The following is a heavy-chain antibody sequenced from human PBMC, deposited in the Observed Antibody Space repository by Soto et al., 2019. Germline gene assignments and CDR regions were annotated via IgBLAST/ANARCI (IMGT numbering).Heavy chain of an antibody. CDR2: ISGRGGST. CDR1: GFTFSSYT. J-gene: IGHJ4*02. CDR3: AKEGWYYYDSSGYYDY. Sequence: EVQLLESGGGLVQPGGSLRLSCAASGFTFSSYTMSWVRQAPGKGLEWVSAISGRGGSTYYADSVKGRFTISRDRSKNTLYLQMNSLRAEDTAVYYCAKEGWYYYDSSGYYDYWGQGTLVTVSS. V-gene: IGHV3-23*01. D-gene: IGHD3-22*01.